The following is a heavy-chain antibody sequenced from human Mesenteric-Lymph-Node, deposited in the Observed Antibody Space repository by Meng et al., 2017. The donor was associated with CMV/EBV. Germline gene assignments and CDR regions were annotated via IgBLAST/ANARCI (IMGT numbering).Heavy chain of an antibody. D-gene: IGHD1-26*01. Sequence: GESLKISCAASGFYISTNYMTWVRQAPGKGLEWVAVIGGGGETHYADSVKGRFTISRDNSKNTLYLQMNGLRAEDTAVYYCAKDPLYRGGSFDLEYYFDHWGQGTLVTVSS. CDR2: IGGGGET. CDR1: GFYISTNY. V-gene: IGHV3-66*01. CDR3: AKDPLYRGGSFDLEYYFDH. J-gene: IGHJ4*02.